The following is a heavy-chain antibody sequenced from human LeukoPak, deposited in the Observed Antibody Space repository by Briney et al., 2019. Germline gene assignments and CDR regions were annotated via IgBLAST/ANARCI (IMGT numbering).Heavy chain of an antibody. CDR2: ISSSSSYI. CDR1: GFTLSSYS. D-gene: IGHD6-13*01. J-gene: IGHJ4*02. V-gene: IGHV3-21*01. CDR3: ARGAAGSYSGIDY. Sequence: GSLRLSCAASGFTLSSYSMNWVRQAPGKGLEWVSSISSSSSYIYYADSVKGRFTISRDNAKNSLYLQMNSLRAEDTAVYYCARGAAGSYSGIDYWGQGTLVTVSS.